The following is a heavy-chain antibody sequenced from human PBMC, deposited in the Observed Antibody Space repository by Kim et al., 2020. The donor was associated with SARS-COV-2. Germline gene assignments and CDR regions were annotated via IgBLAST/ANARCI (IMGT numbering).Heavy chain of an antibody. D-gene: IGHD6-19*01. J-gene: IGHJ4*02. CDR3: ARRYSSGWYKPYYFDY. Sequence: LKRRVTISVDTSKNQCSLDLGSVTAADTAVYYCARRYSSGWYKPYYFDYWGQGTLVTVSS. V-gene: IGHV4-34*01.